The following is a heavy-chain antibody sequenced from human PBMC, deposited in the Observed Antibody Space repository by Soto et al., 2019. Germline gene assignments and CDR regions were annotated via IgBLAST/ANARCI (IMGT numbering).Heavy chain of an antibody. V-gene: IGHV4-59*01. CDR1: VGSISSYY. J-gene: IGHJ6*03. Sequence: PSETLSLTCTVSVGSISSYYWSWIRQPPGKGLEWIGYIYYSGSTNYNPSLKSRVTISVDTSKNQFSLKLSSVTAADTAVYYCARLGLMVAAPNYYMDVWGKGTTVTVSS. D-gene: IGHD2-15*01. CDR2: IYYSGST. CDR3: ARLGLMVAAPNYYMDV.